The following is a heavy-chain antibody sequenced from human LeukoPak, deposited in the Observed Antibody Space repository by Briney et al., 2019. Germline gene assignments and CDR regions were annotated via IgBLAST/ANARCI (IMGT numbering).Heavy chain of an antibody. J-gene: IGHJ4*02. CDR2: INWNGGST. Sequence: GGSLRLSCAASGFTFDDYGMSWVRQAPGKGLEWVSGINWNGGSTGYADSVKGRFTISRDNAKNSLYLQMNSLRAEDTALYYCARTNYYDSSGSPGNDYWGQGTLVTVSS. V-gene: IGHV3-20*04. CDR1: GFTFDDYG. D-gene: IGHD3-22*01. CDR3: ARTNYYDSSGSPGNDY.